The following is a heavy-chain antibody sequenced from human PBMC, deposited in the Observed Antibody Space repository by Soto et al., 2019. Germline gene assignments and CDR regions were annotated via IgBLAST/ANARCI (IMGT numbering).Heavy chain of an antibody. CDR3: ARGGCSGGSCYLTSGWFDP. J-gene: IGHJ5*02. CDR1: GYPLTGYD. Sequence: ASVKVSWRASGYPLTGYDISWVRHAPGQGLAWMGWISAYNGNTNYAQKLQGRVTMTTDTSTSTAYMELRSLRSDDTAVYYCARGGCSGGSCYLTSGWFDPWGQGTLVTAPS. V-gene: IGHV1-18*01. D-gene: IGHD2-15*01. CDR2: ISAYNGNT.